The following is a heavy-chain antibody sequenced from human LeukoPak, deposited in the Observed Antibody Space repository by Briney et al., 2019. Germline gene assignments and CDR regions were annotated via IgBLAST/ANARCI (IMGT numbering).Heavy chain of an antibody. J-gene: IGHJ4*02. CDR3: AKLTDTSCYDPRSVADY. Sequence: GGSLRLSCAASGFTFSSYAMSWVRQAPGKGLEWVSAISGSGGSTYYADSVKGRFTISRDNSKNTLYLQMNSLRAEDTAVYYCAKLTDTSCYDPRSVADYWGQGTLVTVSS. V-gene: IGHV3-23*01. CDR2: ISGSGGST. D-gene: IGHD2-2*01. CDR1: GFTFSSYA.